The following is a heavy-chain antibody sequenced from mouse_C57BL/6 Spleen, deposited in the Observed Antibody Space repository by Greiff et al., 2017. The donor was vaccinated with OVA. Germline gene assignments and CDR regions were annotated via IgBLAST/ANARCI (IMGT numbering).Heavy chain of an antibody. CDR1: GYSITSGYY. CDR2: ISYDGSN. D-gene: IGHD1-1*01. J-gene: IGHJ1*03. Sequence: DVQLQESGPGLVKPSQSLSLTCSVTGYSITSGYYWNWIRQFPGNKLEWMGYISYDGSNNYNPSLKNRISITRDTSKNQFFLKLNSVTTEDTATYYCARAHITTVVARYFDVWGTGTTVTVSS. CDR3: ARAHITTVVARYFDV. V-gene: IGHV3-6*01.